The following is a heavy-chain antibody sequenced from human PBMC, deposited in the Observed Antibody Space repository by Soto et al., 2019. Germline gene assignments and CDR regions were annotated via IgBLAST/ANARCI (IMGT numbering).Heavy chain of an antibody. CDR1: GYMFNSYG. CDR3: ARDETYTAGWYFEH. D-gene: IGHD6-19*01. Sequence: QVQLVQSGAEVKKRGASVKVSCKASGYMFNSYGMSWLRQAPGQGLEWIGWISGYNGKTDLAQKFQGRVTMTTEASTSTVYMELTSLRFGHTALYYCARDETYTAGWYFEHWGQGTLVTVPS. V-gene: IGHV1-18*01. J-gene: IGHJ4*02. CDR2: ISGYNGKT.